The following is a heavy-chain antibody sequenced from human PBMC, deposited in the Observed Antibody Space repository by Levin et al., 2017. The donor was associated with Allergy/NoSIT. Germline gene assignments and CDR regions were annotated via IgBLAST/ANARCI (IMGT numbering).Heavy chain of an antibody. Sequence: PSETLSLTCTVSGGSVSSSDYYWGWIRQPPGKGLDWIGNIYYSGSTNYNPSLKSRVTISVDTSKNQFSLKLSSVTAADTAVYYCARRFCSGGICYYFDSWGQGILVTVSS. CDR2: IYYSGST. V-gene: IGHV4-39*01. D-gene: IGHD2-15*01. CDR1: GGSVSSSDYY. CDR3: ARRFCSGGICYYFDS. J-gene: IGHJ4*02.